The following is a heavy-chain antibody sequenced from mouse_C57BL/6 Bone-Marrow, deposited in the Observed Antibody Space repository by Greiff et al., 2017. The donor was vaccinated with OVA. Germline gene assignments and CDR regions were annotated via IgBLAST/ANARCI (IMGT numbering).Heavy chain of an antibody. CDR3: ARERGSSEFAY. D-gene: IGHD3-2*02. V-gene: IGHV5-4*01. CDR2: ISDGGSYT. CDR1: GFTFSGYA. J-gene: IGHJ3*01. Sequence: EVKLVESGGGLVKPGGSLKLSCAASGFTFSGYAMSWVRQTPEKRLEWVATISDGGSYTYYPDNVKGRFTISRDNAKNNLYLQMSHLKSEDTAMYYCARERGSSEFAYWGQGTLVTVSA.